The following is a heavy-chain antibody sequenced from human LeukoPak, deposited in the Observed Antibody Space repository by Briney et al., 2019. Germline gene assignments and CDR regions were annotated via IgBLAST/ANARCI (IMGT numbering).Heavy chain of an antibody. Sequence: GGSLRLSCAASRFTFSTYGMHWVRQAPGKGLEWVAYIQYDGSNQQYADSVKGRFSISRDSSKNILYLQMNSLRAEDTAVYYCARDAYCSGGSCYPDYWGQGTLVTVSS. J-gene: IGHJ4*02. D-gene: IGHD2-15*01. CDR1: RFTFSTYG. CDR3: ARDAYCSGGSCYPDY. V-gene: IGHV3-30*02. CDR2: IQYDGSNQ.